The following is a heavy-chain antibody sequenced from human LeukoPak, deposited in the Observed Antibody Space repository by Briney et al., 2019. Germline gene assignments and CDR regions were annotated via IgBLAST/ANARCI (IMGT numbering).Heavy chain of an antibody. Sequence: GGSLRLSCAASGFTFSSYGMHWVRQAPGKGLEWVAFIRYDESNKYYADSVKGRFTISRDNAKNSLYLQMNSLRAEDTALYYCARGRYSGSYLLDYWGQGTLVTVSS. CDR3: ARGRYSGSYLLDY. D-gene: IGHD1-26*01. V-gene: IGHV3-30*02. CDR1: GFTFSSYG. J-gene: IGHJ4*02. CDR2: IRYDESNK.